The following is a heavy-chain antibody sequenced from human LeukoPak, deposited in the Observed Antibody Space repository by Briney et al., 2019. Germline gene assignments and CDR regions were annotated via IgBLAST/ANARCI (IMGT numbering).Heavy chain of an antibody. J-gene: IGHJ4*02. D-gene: IGHD6-13*01. V-gene: IGHV1-46*01. CDR2: INPRGGST. Sequence: ASVKVSCKASGYTFTSYYMHWVRQAPGQGLEWMEIINPRGGSTSYAQKFQGRVTMTRDTSTSTVYMELSSLTSEDTAVYYCATDKAAAGTGVTGADYWGQGTLVTVSS. CDR3: ATDKAAAGTGVTGADY. CDR1: GYTFTSYY.